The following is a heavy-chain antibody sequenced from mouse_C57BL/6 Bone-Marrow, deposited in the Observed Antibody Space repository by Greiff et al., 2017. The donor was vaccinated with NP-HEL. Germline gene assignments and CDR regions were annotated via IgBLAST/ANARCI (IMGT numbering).Heavy chain of an antibody. D-gene: IGHD4-1*01. CDR2: INYDGSST. V-gene: IGHV5-16*01. Sequence: EVQLVESEGGLVQPGSSMKLSCTASGFTFSDYYMAWVRQVPEKGLEWVANINYDGSSTYYLDSLKSRFIISRDNAKNILYLQMSSLKSEDTATYYCARRLAGYFDYWGQGTTLTVSS. CDR3: ARRLAGYFDY. J-gene: IGHJ2*01. CDR1: GFTFSDYY.